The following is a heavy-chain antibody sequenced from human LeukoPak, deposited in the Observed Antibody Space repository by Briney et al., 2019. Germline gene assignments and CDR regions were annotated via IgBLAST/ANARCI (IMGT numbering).Heavy chain of an antibody. CDR2: IWHDGSNK. V-gene: IGHV3-30*02. Sequence: GGSLRLSCAASGFTFSTYSMNWVRQAPGKGLEWVAFIWHDGSNKYYADYVKDRFTISRDNFKGTLDLQLNSLRVEDTAVYYCAKGGYSSLMDVWGKGTTVTVSS. CDR3: AKGGYSSLMDV. J-gene: IGHJ6*03. D-gene: IGHD5-24*01. CDR1: GFTFSTYS.